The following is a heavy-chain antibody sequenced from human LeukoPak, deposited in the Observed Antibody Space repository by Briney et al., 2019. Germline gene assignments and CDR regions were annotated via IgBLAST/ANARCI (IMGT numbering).Heavy chain of an antibody. CDR2: IYHSGST. J-gene: IGHJ3*02. V-gene: IGHV4-4*02. CDR3: ARDTAMVDDAFDI. Sequence: SGTLSLTCAVSDGSISSSNWWSWVRQPPGKGLEWIGEIYHSGSTNYNPSLKSRVTISVDKSKNQFSLKLSSVTAADTAVYYCARDTAMVDDAFDIWGQGTMVTVSS. D-gene: IGHD5-18*01. CDR1: DGSISSSNW.